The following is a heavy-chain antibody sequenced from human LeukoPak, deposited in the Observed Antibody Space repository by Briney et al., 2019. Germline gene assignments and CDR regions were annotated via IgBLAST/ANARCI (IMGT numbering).Heavy chain of an antibody. V-gene: IGHV4-39*01. CDR1: GGSSSSFSFY. J-gene: IGHJ4*02. CDR3: GRTTGLVRRIDY. CDR2: ILYSGST. Sequence: PSETLSLTCTVSGGSSSSFSFYWGWTRQPPGKGLEWIGSILYSGSTYYNPSLKSRVAMSVDTSNKQFSLNLSSVTAADTAVYYCGRTTGLVRRIDYWGQGTLVTVSS. D-gene: IGHD2/OR15-2a*01.